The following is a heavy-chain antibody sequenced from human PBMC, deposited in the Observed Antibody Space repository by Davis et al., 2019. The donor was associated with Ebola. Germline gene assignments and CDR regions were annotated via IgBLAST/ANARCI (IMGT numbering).Heavy chain of an antibody. CDR1: GFTFSTYW. CDR2: INSEGSST. D-gene: IGHD3-10*01. V-gene: IGHV3-74*01. J-gene: IGHJ6*02. Sequence: HTGGSLRLSCAVSGFTFSTYWMHWVRHVPGKGLVWVSRINSEGSSTSYAASVKGRFTISRDNAKNTVYLQMKSLRVEDTAVYYCARDRSGSSYNGMDVWGQGTTVTVSS. CDR3: ARDRSGSSYNGMDV.